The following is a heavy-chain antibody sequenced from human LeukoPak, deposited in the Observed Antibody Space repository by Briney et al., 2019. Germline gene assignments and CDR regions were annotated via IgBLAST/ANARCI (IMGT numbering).Heavy chain of an antibody. V-gene: IGHV3-49*04. CDR1: GFTFGDHA. J-gene: IGHJ6*02. Sequence: GRSLRLSCITSGFTFGDHAMSWVRQAPGKGLDWVGFIRSKGYGGTTEYAASVKGRFTISRDDSKNIAYLQMNSLKSEDTAVCYCTRGPTGRWLYYGMDVWGQGTTVIVSS. CDR3: TRGPTGRWLYYGMDV. D-gene: IGHD5-24*01. CDR2: IRSKGYGGTT.